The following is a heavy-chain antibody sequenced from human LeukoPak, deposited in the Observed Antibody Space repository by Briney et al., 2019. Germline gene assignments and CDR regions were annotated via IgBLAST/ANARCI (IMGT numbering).Heavy chain of an antibody. J-gene: IGHJ4*02. V-gene: IGHV4-59*01. Sequence: PSETLSLTYTVSGGSISSYYWTWVRQPPGKGLEWIGYIYYSGSTNYNPSLKSRVTISVDTSKNQFSLKLSSVTAADTAVCYRARDRGGTYNLGFDYWGQGTLVTVSS. CDR2: IYYSGST. CDR1: GGSISSYY. D-gene: IGHD1-26*01. CDR3: ARDRGGTYNLGFDY.